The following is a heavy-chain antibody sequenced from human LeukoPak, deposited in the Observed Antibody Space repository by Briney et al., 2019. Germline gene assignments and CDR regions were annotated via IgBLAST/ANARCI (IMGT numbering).Heavy chain of an antibody. J-gene: IGHJ4*02. CDR2: INPNSGGT. V-gene: IGHV1-2*04. CDR3: ARATYYYGSGSYFFDY. Sequence: ASVKVSCKASGYTFTGYYMHWVRQAPGQGLEWMGWINPNSGGTNYAQKFQGWVTMTRDTSISTAYMELSRLRSDDTAVYYCARATYYYGSGSYFFDYWGQGTLVTVSS. CDR1: GYTFTGYY. D-gene: IGHD3-10*01.